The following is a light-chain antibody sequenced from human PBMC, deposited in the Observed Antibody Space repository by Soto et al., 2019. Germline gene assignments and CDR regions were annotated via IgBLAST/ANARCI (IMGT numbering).Light chain of an antibody. Sequence: DIQMTQSPSSLSASVGDRVTITCRASQSIISYLNWYLQKPGNAPKLLIYATSSLHRGVPSRFSGDGSGTDFTLPITSLQPEDFATYYCQQSYSTPWTFGQGTKVELK. CDR2: ATS. V-gene: IGKV1-39*01. CDR1: QSIISY. CDR3: QQSYSTPWT. J-gene: IGKJ1*01.